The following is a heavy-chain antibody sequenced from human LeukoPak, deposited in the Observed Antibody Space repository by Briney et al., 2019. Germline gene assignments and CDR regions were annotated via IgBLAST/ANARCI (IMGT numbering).Heavy chain of an antibody. CDR1: GFTFDDYA. D-gene: IGHD2-15*01. V-gene: IGHV3-43*02. J-gene: IGHJ4*02. CDR2: ISGDGGST. CDR3: ARDRRYCSGGSCYFDYFFDH. Sequence: PGGSLRLSCAASGFTFDDYAMHWVRQAPGKGLEWVSLISGDGGSTYYADSVKGRFTISRDNSKNSLYLQMNSLRADDTALYFCARDRRYCSGGSCYFDYFFDHWGQGTLVTVSS.